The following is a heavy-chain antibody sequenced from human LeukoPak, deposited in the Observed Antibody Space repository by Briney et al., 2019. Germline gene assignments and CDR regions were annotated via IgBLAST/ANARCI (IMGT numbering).Heavy chain of an antibody. CDR3: ARGGPPGYYYDYYMDV. Sequence: SETPSLTCTVSGGSISSYYWSWIRQTPGKGLEWIGYIYYSGSTNSNPSLKSRVTISVDTSKNQFSLKMSSVTAADTAVYFCARGGPPGYYYDYYMDVWGKGTTVTISS. CDR1: GGSISSYY. J-gene: IGHJ6*03. CDR2: IYYSGST. V-gene: IGHV4-59*01.